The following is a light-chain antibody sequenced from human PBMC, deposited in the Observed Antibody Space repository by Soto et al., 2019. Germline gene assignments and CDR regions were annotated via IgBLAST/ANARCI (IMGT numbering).Light chain of an antibody. V-gene: IGKV3-15*01. CDR3: QQYDSYPLT. CDR1: QGIGDT. J-gene: IGKJ4*01. CDR2: DTS. Sequence: EIVMTQSPATLSLSPGERATLSCRASQGIGDTLAWYQHKPGQTPRLLIYDTSTRATGVPTRFSGSGSGTDFTLTISSLQPEDFATYYCQQYDSYPLTFGGGTKVDIK.